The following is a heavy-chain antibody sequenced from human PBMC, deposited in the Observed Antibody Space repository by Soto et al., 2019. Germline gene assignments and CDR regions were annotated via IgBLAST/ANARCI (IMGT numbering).Heavy chain of an antibody. J-gene: IGHJ6*02. D-gene: IGHD1-26*01. Sequence: QVQLVKSGTEVKRPGDSVKVSCKASGYTFTGYYVHWVRQAPGQGLEWMGWINPNSRDTYLAQRFQGRVTMNRDTSIGTAYMELRGLRSDDTAEYYCAKGGAIVAAGTRVYLYNAMDVWGQGTTVTVSS. V-gene: IGHV1-2*02. CDR3: AKGGAIVAAGTRVYLYNAMDV. CDR1: GYTFTGYY. CDR2: INPNSRDT.